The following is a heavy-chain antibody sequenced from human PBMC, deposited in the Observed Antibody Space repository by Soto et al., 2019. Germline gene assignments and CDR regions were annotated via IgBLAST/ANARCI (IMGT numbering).Heavy chain of an antibody. J-gene: IGHJ5*02. Sequence: SETLSLTCAVYGGSFSGYYWSWIRQPPGKGLEWIGKINHSGSTNYNPSLKSRVTISVDTSKNQSSLKLSSVTAADTAVYYCARAPFWSTAGKGTKKPNWFDPWGQGTLVTVSS. D-gene: IGHD3-3*01. CDR3: ARAPFWSTAGKGTKKPNWFDP. CDR1: GGSFSGYY. V-gene: IGHV4-34*01. CDR2: INHSGST.